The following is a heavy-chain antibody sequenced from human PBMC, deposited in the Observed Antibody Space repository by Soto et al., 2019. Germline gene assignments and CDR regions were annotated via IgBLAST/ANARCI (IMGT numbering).Heavy chain of an antibody. CDR1: GFSFEDIA. CDR3: ARDVWSRASGPPDS. J-gene: IGHJ4*02. V-gene: IGHV3-9*01. Sequence: EVQLVESGGGLVQPGRSLGLSCAAFGFSFEDIAMNWVRKAPGRGLGWVTGISWNSGTIGYADSVKGRFTISRDNAKNSLYLQMNSLRAEDTALYYCARDVWSRASGPPDSWGQGTLVTVSS. D-gene: IGHD3-10*01. CDR2: ISWNSGTI.